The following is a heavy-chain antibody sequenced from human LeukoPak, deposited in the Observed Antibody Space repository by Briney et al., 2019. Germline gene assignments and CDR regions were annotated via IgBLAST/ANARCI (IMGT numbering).Heavy chain of an antibody. J-gene: IGHJ5*02. Sequence: GGSLRLSCAASGFTFSSYAMSWVRQAPGKGLEWVSAISGSGGSTYYADSVKGRFTISRDNSKNTLYLQMNSLRAKDTAVYYCAKHGLGIAVAGAYNWFDPWGQGTLVTVSS. CDR2: ISGSGGST. CDR3: AKHGLGIAVAGAYNWFDP. CDR1: GFTFSSYA. V-gene: IGHV3-23*01. D-gene: IGHD6-19*01.